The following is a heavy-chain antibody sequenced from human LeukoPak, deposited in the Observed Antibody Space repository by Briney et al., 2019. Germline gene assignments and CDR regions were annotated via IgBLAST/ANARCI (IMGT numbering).Heavy chain of an antibody. CDR1: GFTFSRHW. J-gene: IGHJ4*02. CDR2: IKQDGSAK. D-gene: IGHD2-15*01. V-gene: IGHV3-7*03. Sequence: PGGSLRLSCAASGFTFSRHWMYWVRQAPGKGLEWVANIKQDGSAKPYVDSVKGRFTISRDNAKNSLFLQMNSLRVEDTPVYYCARDNGWSADFWGQGTLVTVSS. CDR3: ARDNGWSADF.